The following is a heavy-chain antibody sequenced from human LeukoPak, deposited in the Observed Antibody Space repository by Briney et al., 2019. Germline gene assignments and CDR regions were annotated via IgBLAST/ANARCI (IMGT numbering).Heavy chain of an antibody. Sequence: ASVKVSCKASGYTFTSSYIHWVRQAPGQGLEWMGWINPNSGGTNYAQKFQGRVTMTRDTSISTAYMELSRLRSDDTAVYYCARDFPQEEFDYWGQGTLVTVSS. V-gene: IGHV1-2*02. CDR2: INPNSGGT. J-gene: IGHJ4*02. CDR1: GYTFTSSY. CDR3: ARDFPQEEFDY.